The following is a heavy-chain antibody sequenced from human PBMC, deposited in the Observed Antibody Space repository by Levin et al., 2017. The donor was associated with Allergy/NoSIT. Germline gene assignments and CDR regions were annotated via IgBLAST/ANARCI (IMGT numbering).Heavy chain of an antibody. CDR3: ARDGTRRYYYYYGMDV. CDR2: IWYDGSNK. J-gene: IGHJ6*02. V-gene: IGHV3-33*01. Sequence: GESLKISCAASGFTFSSYGMHWVRQAPGKGLEWVAVIWYDGSNKYYADSVKGRFTISRDNSKNTLYLQMNSLRAEDTAVYYCARDGTRRYYYYYGMDVWGQGTTVTVSS. D-gene: IGHD6-25*01. CDR1: GFTFSSYG.